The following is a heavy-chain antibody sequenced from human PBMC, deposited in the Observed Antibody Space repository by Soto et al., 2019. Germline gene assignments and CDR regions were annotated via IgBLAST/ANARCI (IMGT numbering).Heavy chain of an antibody. V-gene: IGHV4-39*07. CDR3: ARVWGGAFDI. D-gene: IGHD3-10*01. Sequence: PSETLSLTCTVSGGSITSSSYYWGWIRQPPGKGLEWIGSIYYSGSTYYNPPLKSRVTISLDTSKNQFSLKLSSVTAADTAVYYCARVWGGAFDIWGQGTMVTVSS. J-gene: IGHJ3*02. CDR2: IYYSGST. CDR1: GGSITSSSYY.